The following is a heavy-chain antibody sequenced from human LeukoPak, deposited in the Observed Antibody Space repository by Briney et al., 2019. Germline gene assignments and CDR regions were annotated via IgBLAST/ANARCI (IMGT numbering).Heavy chain of an antibody. CDR2: IRSKANSYAT. J-gene: IGHJ4*02. D-gene: IGHD1-26*01. Sequence: QTGGSLRLSCAASGFTVSSNYMSWVRQASGKGLEWVGRIRSKANSYATAYAASVKGRFTISRDDSKNTAYLQMNSLKTEDTAVYYCTRHSLLGPDYWGQGTLVTVSS. V-gene: IGHV3-73*01. CDR1: GFTVSSNY. CDR3: TRHSLLGPDY.